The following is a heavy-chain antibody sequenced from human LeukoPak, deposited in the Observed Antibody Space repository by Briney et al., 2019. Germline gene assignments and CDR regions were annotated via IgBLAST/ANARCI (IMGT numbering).Heavy chain of an antibody. J-gene: IGHJ4*01. V-gene: IGHV3-30*02. D-gene: IGHD2-2*01. CDR3: ARDTRGESDY. CDR1: GFTFSGYS. CDR2: IQYDGSNK. Sequence: GGSLRLSCAASGFTFSGYSMHWVRQAPGKGLEWVAFIQYDGSNKNSADSVKGRFIVSRDNSKNTLYLQMNGLRPEDTAMYYCARDTRGESDYWGHGTLVTVSS.